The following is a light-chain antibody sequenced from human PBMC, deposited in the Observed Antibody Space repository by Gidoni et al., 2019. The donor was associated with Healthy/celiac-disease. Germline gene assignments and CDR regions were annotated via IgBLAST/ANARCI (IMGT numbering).Light chain of an antibody. CDR3: QQRSNWPPGYT. CDR1: QSVSSY. J-gene: IGKJ2*01. Sequence: EIVLTKSPATLSLSPGERATLSCRASQSVSSYLAWYQQKPGQAPRLLIYDASNRATGIPARFSGSGSGTDFTLTSSSLEPEDFAVYYCQQRSNWPPGYTFGQGTKLEIK. CDR2: DAS. V-gene: IGKV3-11*01.